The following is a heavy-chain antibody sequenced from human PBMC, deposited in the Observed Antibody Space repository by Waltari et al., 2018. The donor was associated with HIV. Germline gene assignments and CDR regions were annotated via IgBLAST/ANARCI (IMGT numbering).Heavy chain of an antibody. Sequence: QFQLVQSGAEVRRPGSSVRVSCKASGGPFSGFAISWVRQAPGQGLEWMGGIIPISGTTNYAQKFQGRVTITADESTSTANMELNSLKSEDTAVYYCARLGRSRFLEWIPFDPWGQGTLVTVSS. CDR3: ARLGRSRFLEWIPFDP. V-gene: IGHV1-69*12. CDR1: GGPFSGFA. D-gene: IGHD3-3*01. J-gene: IGHJ5*02. CDR2: IIPISGTT.